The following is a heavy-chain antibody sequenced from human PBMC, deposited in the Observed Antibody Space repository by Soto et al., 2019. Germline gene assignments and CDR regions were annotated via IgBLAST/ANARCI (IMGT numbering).Heavy chain of an antibody. D-gene: IGHD3-3*01. J-gene: IGHJ4*02. CDR3: ARGRVTIFGVVTLDY. CDR1: GGSFSGYY. V-gene: IGHV4-34*01. Sequence: SETLSLTCAVYGGSFSGYYWSWIRQPPGKGLEWIGEINHSGSTNYNPSLKSRVTISVDTSKNQFSLKLGSVTAADTAVYYCARGRVTIFGVVTLDYWGQGTLVTVSS. CDR2: INHSGST.